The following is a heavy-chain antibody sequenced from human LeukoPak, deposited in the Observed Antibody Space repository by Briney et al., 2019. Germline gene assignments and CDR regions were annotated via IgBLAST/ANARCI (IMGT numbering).Heavy chain of an antibody. J-gene: IGHJ4*02. CDR2: ISGSGGST. D-gene: IGHD1-26*01. CDR3: AKAKPPGGQWRGSYSVFDY. CDR1: GFTFSSYA. Sequence: QAGGSLRLSCAASGFTFSSYAMSWVRQAPGKGLEWVSAISGSGGSTYYADSVKGRFTISRDNSKNTLYLQMNSLRAEDTAVYYCAKAKPPGGQWRGSYSVFDYWGQGTLVTVSS. V-gene: IGHV3-23*01.